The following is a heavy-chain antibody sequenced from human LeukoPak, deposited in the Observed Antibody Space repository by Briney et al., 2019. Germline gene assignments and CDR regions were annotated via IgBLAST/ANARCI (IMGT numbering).Heavy chain of an antibody. CDR2: INSDGSST. Sequence: GGSLRLSCAASGFAFSSYWIHWVRQAPGKGLVWVSRINSDGSSTSYADSVKGRFTISRDNAKNTLYLQMNSLRAEDTAVYYCARDRSWYYYYYYYMDVWGKGTTVTVSS. J-gene: IGHJ6*03. D-gene: IGHD6-13*01. CDR1: GFAFSSYW. V-gene: IGHV3-74*01. CDR3: ARDRSWYYYYYYYMDV.